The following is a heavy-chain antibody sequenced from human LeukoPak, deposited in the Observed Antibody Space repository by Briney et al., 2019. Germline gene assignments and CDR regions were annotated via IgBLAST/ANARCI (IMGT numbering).Heavy chain of an antibody. CDR2: ISTGSSYT. J-gene: IGHJ4*02. CDR3: ARAEGGPATAIY. Sequence: GGSLRLSCAVSGFTFSDYYMSWIRQAPGRGLEWVSYISTGSSYTNYADSVKGRFTISRDNAKNSLYLQMNSLRAEDTALYYCARAEGGPATAIYWGQGTLVTVSS. V-gene: IGHV3-11*05. CDR1: GFTFSDYY. D-gene: IGHD2-21*02.